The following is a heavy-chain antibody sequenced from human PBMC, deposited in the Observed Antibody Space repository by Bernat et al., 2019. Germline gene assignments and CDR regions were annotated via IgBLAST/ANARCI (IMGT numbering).Heavy chain of an antibody. Sequence: QVQLQESGPGLVKPSQTLSLTCTVSGGSISSGSYYWSWIRQPAGKGLEWIGRIYTSGSTNYNPSLKSRVTISVDTSKNQFSLKLSSVTAADTAVYYCARDYGDWYCDLWGRGTLVTVSS. D-gene: IGHD4-17*01. J-gene: IGHJ2*01. CDR3: ARDYGDWYCDL. CDR1: GGSISSGSYY. CDR2: IYTSGST. V-gene: IGHV4-61*02.